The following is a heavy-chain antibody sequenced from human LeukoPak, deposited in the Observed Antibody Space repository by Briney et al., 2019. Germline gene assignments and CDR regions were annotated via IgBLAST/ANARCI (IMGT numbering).Heavy chain of an antibody. CDR1: GGSISSGSYY. D-gene: IGHD3-10*01. J-gene: IGHJ6*03. CDR3: ARRGPGRRPVYYYYYMDV. CDR2: IYTSGST. Sequence: SKTLSLTCTVSGGSISSGSYYWSWIRQPAGKGLEWIGRIYTSGSTNYNPSLKSRVTISVDTSKNQFSLKLSSVTAADTAVYYCARRGPGRRPVYYYYYMDVWGKGTTVTISS. V-gene: IGHV4-61*02.